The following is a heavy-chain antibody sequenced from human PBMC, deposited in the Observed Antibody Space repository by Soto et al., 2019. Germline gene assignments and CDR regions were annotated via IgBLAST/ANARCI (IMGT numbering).Heavy chain of an antibody. CDR2: MNPNSGNT. Sequence: ASVKVSCKASGYTFTRYDINWVRQATGQGLEWMGWMNPNSGNTGYAQKFQGRVTMTRNTSISTAYMELSSLRSEDTAVYYCATLPYCSSTSCYSFDYWGQGTLVTVSS. J-gene: IGHJ4*02. CDR3: ATLPYCSSTSCYSFDY. CDR1: GYTFTRYD. D-gene: IGHD2-2*01. V-gene: IGHV1-8*01.